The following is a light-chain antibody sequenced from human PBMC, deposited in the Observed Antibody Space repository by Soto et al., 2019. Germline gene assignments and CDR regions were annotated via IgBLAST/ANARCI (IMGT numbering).Light chain of an antibody. V-gene: IGLV2-8*01. CDR1: SSDVGGYNY. J-gene: IGLJ2*01. Sequence: QSALTQPPSASGSPGQSVTISCTGTSSDVGGYNYVSWYQQHPGKVPKLMIYEVTNRPSGVPDRFSGSKSGNTASLTVSGLQAEDEADYYCSSYTGSNILVFGAGTKLTVL. CDR3: SSYTGSNILV. CDR2: EVT.